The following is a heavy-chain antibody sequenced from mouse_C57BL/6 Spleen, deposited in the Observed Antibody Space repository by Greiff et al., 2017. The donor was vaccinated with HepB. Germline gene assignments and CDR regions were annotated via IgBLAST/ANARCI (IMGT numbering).Heavy chain of an antibody. CDR3: ARHYYGSSRYFDV. V-gene: IGHV5-17*01. CDR1: GFTFSDYG. Sequence: EVQLQESGGGLVKPGGSLKLSCAASGFTFSDYGMHWVRQAPEKGLEWVAYISSGSSTIYYADTVKGRFTISRDNAKNTLFLQMTSLRSDDTAMYYCARHYYGSSRYFDVWGTGTTVTVSS. J-gene: IGHJ1*03. CDR2: ISSGSSTI. D-gene: IGHD1-1*01.